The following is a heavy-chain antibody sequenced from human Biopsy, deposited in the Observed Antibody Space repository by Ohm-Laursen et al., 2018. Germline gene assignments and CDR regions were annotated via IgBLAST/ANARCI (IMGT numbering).Heavy chain of an antibody. D-gene: IGHD2-2*01. CDR1: GYTFTAFS. V-gene: IGHV1-2*02. CDR3: ARGRRHCSGTCSRWYFDL. J-gene: IGHJ2*01. Sequence: SVTVSCKPSGYTFTAFSVHWLRQAPGQGLEWMGWINPKSGDTDYPQNFQGRVSMTRDTSISTAYMDLSRLRSDDTAVYYCARGRRHCSGTCSRWYFDLWGRGTLVTVSS. CDR2: INPKSGDT.